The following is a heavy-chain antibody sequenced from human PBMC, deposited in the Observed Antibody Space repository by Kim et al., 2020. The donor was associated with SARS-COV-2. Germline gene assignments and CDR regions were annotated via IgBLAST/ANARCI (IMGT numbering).Heavy chain of an antibody. CDR2: IYHSGST. V-gene: IGHV4-4*02. Sequence: SETLSLTCAVSGGSISSSNWWSWVRQPPGEGLEWIGEIYHSGSTNYNPSLKSRVTISVDKSKNQFSLKLSSVTAADTAVYYCAREFGYSSGWASDYWGQGTLVTVSS. D-gene: IGHD6-19*01. CDR1: GGSISSSNW. CDR3: AREFGYSSGWASDY. J-gene: IGHJ4*02.